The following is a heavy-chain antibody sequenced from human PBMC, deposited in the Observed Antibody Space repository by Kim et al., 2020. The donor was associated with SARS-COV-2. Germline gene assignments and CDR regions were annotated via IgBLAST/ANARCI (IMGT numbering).Heavy chain of an antibody. J-gene: IGHJ4*02. CDR3: ARDVGYSGADHHLDH. V-gene: IGHV3-33*08. D-gene: IGHD1-26*01. Sequence: GGSLRLSCAASGFSFNMHAMHWVRQAPGKGLEWVGVTWYDGSKEYYSESVKGRFTVSRDNSQNTLFLQMNNLRVEDTAVYYCARDVGYSGADHHLDHWGQGTLLTVSS. CDR2: TWYDGSKE. CDR1: GFSFNMHA.